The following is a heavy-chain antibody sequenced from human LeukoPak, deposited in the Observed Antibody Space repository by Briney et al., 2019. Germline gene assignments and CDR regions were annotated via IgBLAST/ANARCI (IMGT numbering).Heavy chain of an antibody. CDR2: INHSGST. Sequence: PGGSLRLSCAASGFTVSSNYMSWVRQAPGKGLEWIGEINHSGSTNYNPSLKSRVTISVDTSKNQFSLKLSSVTAADTAVYYCSGTGYYYGMDVWGQGTTVTVSS. J-gene: IGHJ6*02. CDR1: GFTVSSNY. CDR3: SGTGYYYGMDV. D-gene: IGHD6-13*01. V-gene: IGHV4-34*08.